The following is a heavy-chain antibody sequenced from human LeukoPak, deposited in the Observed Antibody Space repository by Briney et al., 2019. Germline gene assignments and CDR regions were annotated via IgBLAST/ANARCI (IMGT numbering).Heavy chain of an antibody. CDR1: GFTLKNYW. V-gene: IGHV3-74*03. CDR3: AKSDWFDP. Sequence: GGPLRLSCEPSGFTLKNYWMSWLRRAPGKGLEWVSRSKYDGSTAMYAESVKGRFTISRDNARGTLYLQMNSLRVDDTAVYYCAKSDWFDPCGRGILVTVSS. CDR2: SKYDGSTA. J-gene: IGHJ5*02.